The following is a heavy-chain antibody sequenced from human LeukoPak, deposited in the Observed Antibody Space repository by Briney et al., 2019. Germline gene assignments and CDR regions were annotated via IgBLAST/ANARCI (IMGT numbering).Heavy chain of an antibody. Sequence: SETLSLTCTVSGGSISSYYWSWIRQPPGKGLEWIGYIYYSGSTNYNPSLKSRVTISVDTSKNQFSLKLSSVTAADTAVYYCARDETPVNGYDSYDYWGQGTLVTVSS. J-gene: IGHJ4*02. CDR2: IYYSGST. D-gene: IGHD5-12*01. CDR3: ARDETPVNGYDSYDY. V-gene: IGHV4-59*01. CDR1: GGSISSYY.